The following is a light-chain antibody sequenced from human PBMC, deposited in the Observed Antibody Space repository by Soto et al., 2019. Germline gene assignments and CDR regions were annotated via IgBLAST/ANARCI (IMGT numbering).Light chain of an antibody. Sequence: EIVLTQSPGTLSLSPGERATLSCRASQSVSSSYLAWYQQKPGQAPRPLIYGASSRATGIPDRFSGSGSGTDFTLTISRLEPEDFAVYYCQQYGSSLPVTFGQGTDWRL. CDR1: QSVSSSY. CDR3: QQYGSSLPVT. V-gene: IGKV3-20*01. J-gene: IGKJ5*01. CDR2: GAS.